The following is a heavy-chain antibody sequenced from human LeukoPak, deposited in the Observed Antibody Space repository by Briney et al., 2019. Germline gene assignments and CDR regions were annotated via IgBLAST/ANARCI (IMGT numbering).Heavy chain of an antibody. Sequence: PGRSLRLSCAASGFTFDDYAMHWVRQAPGKGLEWVSGISWNIGSIGYADSVKGRFTISRDNAKNSLYLQMNSLRAEDMALYYCAKNWEPYSSGWHYYFDYWGQGTPVTVSS. CDR1: GFTFDDYA. CDR2: ISWNIGSI. D-gene: IGHD6-19*01. V-gene: IGHV3-9*03. CDR3: AKNWEPYSSGWHYYFDY. J-gene: IGHJ4*02.